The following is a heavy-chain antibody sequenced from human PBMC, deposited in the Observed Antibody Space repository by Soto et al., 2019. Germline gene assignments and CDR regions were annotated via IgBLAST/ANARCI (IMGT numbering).Heavy chain of an antibody. J-gene: IGHJ6*03. D-gene: IGHD6-6*01. CDR2: ISGSGGST. V-gene: IGHV3-23*01. Sequence: GGSLRLSCAASGFPFSSYAMSWVRQAPGKGLEWVSAISGSGGSTYYADSVKGRFTISRDNSKNTLYLQMNSLRAEDTAVYYCAKDLDSSSYYYYYYMDVWGKGTTVTVSS. CDR3: AKDLDSSSYYYYYYMDV. CDR1: GFPFSSYA.